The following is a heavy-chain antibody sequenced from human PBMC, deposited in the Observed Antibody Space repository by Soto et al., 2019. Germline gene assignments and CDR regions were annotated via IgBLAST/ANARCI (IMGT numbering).Heavy chain of an antibody. CDR3: AREPYLPKARNDV. J-gene: IGHJ1*01. V-gene: IGHV4-30-4*01. D-gene: IGHD2-8*01. CDR1: GDSISSADYF. Sequence: SETLSLTCSVSGDSISSADYFWPWIRQSPGKGLEWMGYIFHSGTTYYNPSLKGRLLISIENSKNQLSLRLTSVTAADSAVYFCAREPYLPKARNDVWGPGSLVTVSS. CDR2: IFHSGTT.